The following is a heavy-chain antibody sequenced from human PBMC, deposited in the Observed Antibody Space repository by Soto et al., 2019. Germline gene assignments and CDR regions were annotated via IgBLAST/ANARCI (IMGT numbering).Heavy chain of an antibody. CDR2: INAGNGNT. CDR3: AKDFDYYYYAMDV. CDR1: GYTFTSYA. V-gene: IGHV1-3*01. J-gene: IGHJ6*02. D-gene: IGHD3-3*01. Sequence: QVQLVQSAAEMKKPGASVKVSCKASGYTFTSYAIHWVRQAPGQRLEWMGWINAGNGNTKYSQKFQGRVTISRDTSAGTAYMELSSLMSEDMAVYYCAKDFDYYYYAMDVWGQGTTVTVSS.